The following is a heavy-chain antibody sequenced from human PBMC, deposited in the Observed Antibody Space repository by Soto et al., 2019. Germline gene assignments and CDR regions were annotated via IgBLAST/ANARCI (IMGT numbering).Heavy chain of an antibody. Sequence: SETLSLTCTVSGGSISSGDYYSSWIRQPPGKGPEWIGYIYYSGSTYYNPSLKSRVTISVDTSKNQFSLKLSSVTAADTAVYYCARLKRDGYNWMGFDYWGRGTLVTVSS. V-gene: IGHV4-30-4*01. CDR3: ARLKRDGYNWMGFDY. D-gene: IGHD5-12*01. CDR1: GGSISSGDYY. CDR2: IYYSGST. J-gene: IGHJ4*02.